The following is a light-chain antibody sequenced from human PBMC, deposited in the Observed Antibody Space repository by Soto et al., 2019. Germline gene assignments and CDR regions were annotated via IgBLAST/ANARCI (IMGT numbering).Light chain of an antibody. V-gene: IGLV2-11*01. J-gene: IGLJ1*01. Sequence: QSALTQPRSVSGSPGQSVTISCTGTSSDVGDYNYVSWYQQHPGKAPKLMIYDVSKQPSGVPDRFSGSKSGNTASLTISGLQAEDEADYYCCSCAGTYSLFVFGTGTKLTVL. CDR2: DVS. CDR3: CSCAGTYSLFV. CDR1: SSDVGDYNY.